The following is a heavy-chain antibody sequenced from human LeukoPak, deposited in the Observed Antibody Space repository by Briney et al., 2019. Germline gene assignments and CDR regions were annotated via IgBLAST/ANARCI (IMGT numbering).Heavy chain of an antibody. Sequence: PSETLSLTCTVSGGSISSSSYYWGWIRQPPGKGLEWIGYIYYSGSTNYNPSLKGRVTISVDTSKNQFSLKLSSVTAADTAVYYCASTSSSSVSYFDYWGQGTLVTVSS. CDR3: ASTSSSSVSYFDY. CDR1: GGSISSSSYY. V-gene: IGHV4-61*05. CDR2: IYYSGST. D-gene: IGHD6-6*01. J-gene: IGHJ4*02.